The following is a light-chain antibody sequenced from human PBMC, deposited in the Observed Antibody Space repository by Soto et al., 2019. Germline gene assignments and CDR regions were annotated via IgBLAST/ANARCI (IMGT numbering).Light chain of an antibody. CDR2: EVS. J-gene: IGLJ2*01. V-gene: IGLV2-8*01. Sequence: QSVVTQPPSASGSPGQSVTISCTGTSSDVGGYNYVSWYQQHPGKAPKLMIYEVSKRPSGVPDRFSGSKSGNTASLTVSGLRDEDEADYYCSSYAGSNNPVVFGGGTKLTVL. CDR3: SSYAGSNNPVV. CDR1: SSDVGGYNY.